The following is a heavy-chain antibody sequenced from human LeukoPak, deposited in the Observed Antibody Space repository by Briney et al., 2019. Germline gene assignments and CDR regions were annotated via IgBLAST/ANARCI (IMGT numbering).Heavy chain of an antibody. J-gene: IGHJ4*02. CDR1: GFTFDDYG. D-gene: IGHD3-22*01. CDR2: INWNGGST. CDR3: ARAKSYDSSGYFDY. Sequence: PGGSLRLSXAASGFTFDDYGMSWVRQAPGKGLEWVSGINWNGGSTGYADSVKGRFTISRDKAKNSLYLQMNSLRAEDTALYYCARAKSYDSSGYFDYWGQGTLVTVSS. V-gene: IGHV3-20*04.